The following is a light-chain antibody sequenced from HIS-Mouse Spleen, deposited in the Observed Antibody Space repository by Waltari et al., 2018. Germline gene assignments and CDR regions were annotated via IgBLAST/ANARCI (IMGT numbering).Light chain of an antibody. CDR2: KAS. CDR1: PSISSW. Sequence: DIQMTQSPSTLSASVGSRVTITSRASPSISSWLAWYQQRPGKAPKLLIYKASSLESVVPSRFSGSGAGTEFTLTISSLQPDDFATYYCQKYNSYPVTFGPGTKVDIK. J-gene: IGKJ3*01. V-gene: IGKV1-5*03. CDR3: QKYNSYPVT.